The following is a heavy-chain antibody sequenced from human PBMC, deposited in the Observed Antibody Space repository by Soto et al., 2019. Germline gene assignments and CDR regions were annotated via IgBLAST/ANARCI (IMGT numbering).Heavy chain of an antibody. CDR3: ARRDCGSGTNCEFGAPAFAY. CDR1: GFTFSNYD. Sequence: PGGSLRLSCEAWGFTFSNYDMSWVRQATGRWLEWVSGVSSSGSSTYYADSVKGRFTISRDNPKNTLYLQMSRLSAADTAVYYCARRDCGSGTNCEFGAPAFAYWGQGNLVTVSS. CDR2: VSSSGSST. J-gene: IGHJ4*02. D-gene: IGHD2-21*01. V-gene: IGHV3-23*01.